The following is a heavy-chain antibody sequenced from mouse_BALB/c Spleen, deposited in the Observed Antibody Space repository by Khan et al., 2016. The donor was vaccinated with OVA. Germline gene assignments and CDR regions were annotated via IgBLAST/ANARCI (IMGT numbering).Heavy chain of an antibody. Sequence: VQLQQSGPELLKPGASVKISCKASGYSFTSYYIHWVKQSHGRSLEWIGYIVPFNGDTTPNQKFKDKATLTVDKSSSTAYIHRTSLTSEDSAVYYCARHGIAAWFAYWGQGTLVTVSA. V-gene: IGHV1S135*01. CDR1: GYSFTSYY. J-gene: IGHJ3*01. CDR2: IVPFNGDT. CDR3: ARHGIAAWFAY. D-gene: IGHD4-1*01.